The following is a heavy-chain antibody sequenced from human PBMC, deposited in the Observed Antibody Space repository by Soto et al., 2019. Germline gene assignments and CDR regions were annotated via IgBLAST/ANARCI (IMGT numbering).Heavy chain of an antibody. V-gene: IGHV4-34*01. CDR2: INHSGGT. CDR3: ARGRLGWAVYYGMDV. Sequence: QVQLQQWGAGLLKPSETLSLTCAVYGGSFSGYYWSWIRQPPGKGLEWIGEINHSGGTNYNPSLKSRVTISVDTSKNQFSLKLSSVTAADTAVYYCARGRLGWAVYYGMDVWGQGTTVTVSS. J-gene: IGHJ6*02. D-gene: IGHD1-26*01. CDR1: GGSFSGYY.